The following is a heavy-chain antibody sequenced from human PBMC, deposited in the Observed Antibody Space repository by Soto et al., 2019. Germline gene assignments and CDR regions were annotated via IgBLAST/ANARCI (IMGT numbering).Heavy chain of an antibody. CDR2: INAGNGNT. CDR3: ARDGIAAAGTSWFDP. D-gene: IGHD6-13*01. V-gene: IGHV1-3*05. J-gene: IGHJ5*02. CDR1: GYTFTSHA. Sequence: QVQLVQSGAEEKKPGASVKVSCKASGYTFTSHAMHWVRQAPGQRLEWMGWINAGNGNTKYSQKFQGRVTITTDTSXXRAYMALSSLRSEDTAVYYCARDGIAAAGTSWFDPWGQGPLVTVSS.